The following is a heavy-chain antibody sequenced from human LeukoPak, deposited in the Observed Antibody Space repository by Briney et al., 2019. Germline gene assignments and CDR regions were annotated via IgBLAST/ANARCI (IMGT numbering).Heavy chain of an antibody. CDR1: GYTFTGYY. D-gene: IGHD6-25*01. V-gene: IGHV1-46*01. J-gene: IGHJ3*02. CDR3: ARTAARQDAFNI. CDR2: INPSGDST. Sequence: ASVKVSCKASGYTFTGYYMHWVRQAPGQGLTWMGMINPSGDSTTYAQKFQDRVTMTRDTSTSTVYIELSSLISEDTAVYYCARTAARQDAFNIWGQGAVVTVSS.